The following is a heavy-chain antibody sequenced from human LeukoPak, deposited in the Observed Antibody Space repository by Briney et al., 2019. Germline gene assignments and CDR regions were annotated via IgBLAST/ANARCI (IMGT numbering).Heavy chain of an antibody. J-gene: IGHJ4*02. D-gene: IGHD6-19*01. CDR2: ISAYNGNT. CDR1: GYTFTSYG. CDR3: AAYSSGWYVGAPLDC. Sequence: ASVKVSCKASGYTFTSYGISCVRQAPGQGLEWMGWISAYNGNTNYAQKLQGRVTMTTDTSTSKAYMELRSLRSDDTAVYYCAAYSSGWYVGAPLDCWGQGTLVTVSS. V-gene: IGHV1-18*01.